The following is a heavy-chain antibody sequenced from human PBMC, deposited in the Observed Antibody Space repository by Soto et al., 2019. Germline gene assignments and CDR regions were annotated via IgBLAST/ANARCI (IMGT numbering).Heavy chain of an antibody. CDR3: AGQPTSGSFYDLGSYYYYYGMDV. D-gene: IGHD3-10*01. J-gene: IGHJ6*02. CDR2: IYYSGNT. V-gene: IGHV4-30-4*01. CDR1: GGSTSSGDYY. Sequence: PSETLSLTCTVSGGSTSSGDYYWNWIRQPPGKGLEWIGNIYYSGNTDCNPSLKSRVTISVDTSKNQFSLNLSSVTAADSAVYYCAGQPTSGSFYDLGSYYYYYGMDVWGQGSMVT.